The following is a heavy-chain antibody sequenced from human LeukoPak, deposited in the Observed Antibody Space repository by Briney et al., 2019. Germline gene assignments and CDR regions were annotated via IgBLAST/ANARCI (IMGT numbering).Heavy chain of an antibody. Sequence: SGGSLRLSCAASGFTFISYAMSWVRQAPGKGLEWVSAISGSGGTSTYYADSVKGRFTISRDNSKNTLYLQMNSLRAEDTAVYYCAKGAWGVAARPGWFDPWGQGNPGHRLL. CDR3: AKGAWGVAARPGWFDP. V-gene: IGHV3-23*01. CDR2: ISGSGGTST. D-gene: IGHD6-6*01. CDR1: GFTFISYA. J-gene: IGHJ5*02.